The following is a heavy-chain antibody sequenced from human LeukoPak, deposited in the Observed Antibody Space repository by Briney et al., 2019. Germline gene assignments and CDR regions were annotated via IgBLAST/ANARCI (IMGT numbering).Heavy chain of an antibody. Sequence: SETLSLTCTVSGGSICSGGYYWSWIRQHPGKGLEWIGYIYYSGSTYYNPSLKSRVTISVDTSKNQFSLKLSSVTAADTAVYYCATSRDYYDSSFDAFDIWGQGTMVTVSS. CDR3: ATSRDYYDSSFDAFDI. V-gene: IGHV4-31*03. J-gene: IGHJ3*02. CDR1: GGSICSGGYY. D-gene: IGHD3-22*01. CDR2: IYYSGST.